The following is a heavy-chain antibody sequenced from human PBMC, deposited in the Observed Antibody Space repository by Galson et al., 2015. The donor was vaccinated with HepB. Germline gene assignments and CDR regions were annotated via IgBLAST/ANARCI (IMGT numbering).Heavy chain of an antibody. Sequence: PALVKPTQTLTLTCSVSGLSLSNGKMGVSWIRQPPGKAMEWLAQIFSNDEKTYSTSLKNRLTISTDTSKSQVVLTMTNMDPVDTSTYYCARTNYYDFWSDSYPRWFDPWGQGTLVTVSS. J-gene: IGHJ5*02. CDR1: GLSLSNGKMG. V-gene: IGHV2-26*01. D-gene: IGHD3-3*01. CDR2: IFSNDEK. CDR3: ARTNYYDFWSDSYPRWFDP.